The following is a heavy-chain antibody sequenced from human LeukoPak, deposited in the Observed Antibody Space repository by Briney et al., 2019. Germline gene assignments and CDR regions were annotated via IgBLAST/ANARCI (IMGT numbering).Heavy chain of an antibody. D-gene: IGHD3-16*02. CDR1: GYSFTSYW. V-gene: IGHV5-51*01. Sequence: GESLKISCKGSGYSFTSYWIGWVRQMPGKGLEWMGIIYPADSDTRYSPSFQGQVTISADKSISTAYLQWSSLKASDTAMYHCARDDYVWGSYRYSSWGQGTLVTVSS. J-gene: IGHJ5*02. CDR3: ARDDYVWGSYRYSS. CDR2: IYPADSDT.